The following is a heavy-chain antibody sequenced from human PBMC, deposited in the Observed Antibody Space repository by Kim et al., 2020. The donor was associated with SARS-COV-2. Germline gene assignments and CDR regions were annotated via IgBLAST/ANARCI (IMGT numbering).Heavy chain of an antibody. CDR2: IYYSGRT. CDR1: GDSISSSSYY. Sequence: SETLSLTCTVSGDSISSSSYYWGWIRQPPGKGLEWIGSIYYSGRTYYNPSLKSRVTISVDTSKNQFSLKLSSVTAADTAVYYCARHGAGGDFYIPFDYWGQGTLVTVSS. CDR3: ARHGAGGDFYIPFDY. J-gene: IGHJ4*02. V-gene: IGHV4-39*01. D-gene: IGHD2-21*02.